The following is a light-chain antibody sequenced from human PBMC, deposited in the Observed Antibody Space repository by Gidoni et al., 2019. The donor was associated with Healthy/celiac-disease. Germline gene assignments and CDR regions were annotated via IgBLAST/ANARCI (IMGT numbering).Light chain of an antibody. V-gene: IGKV3-15*01. J-gene: IGKJ2*01. Sequence: EIVLTQSPVTLSVSPGERATLSCRASQSVNTNLAWYKQKPGQAPRLLIYGASTRATGIPARFSGTWAGTEFTLTISSLQSEDVAVYYCQQYNNWPAYTFGQGTKLEIK. CDR3: QQYNNWPAYT. CDR1: QSVNTN. CDR2: GAS.